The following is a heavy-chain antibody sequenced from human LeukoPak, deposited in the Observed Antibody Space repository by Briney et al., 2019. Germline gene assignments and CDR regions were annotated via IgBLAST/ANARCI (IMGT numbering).Heavy chain of an antibody. Sequence: GRSLRLSCAASGFTFSSYAMHWVRQAPGKGLGWVAVISYDGSNKYYADSVKGRFTISRDNSKNTLYLQMNSLRAEDTAVYYCARAFTRLYCSSTSCEPNWNWFDPWGQGTLVTVSS. CDR3: ARAFTRLYCSSTSCEPNWNWFDP. CDR1: GFTFSSYA. D-gene: IGHD2-2*01. J-gene: IGHJ5*02. CDR2: ISYDGSNK. V-gene: IGHV3-30-3*01.